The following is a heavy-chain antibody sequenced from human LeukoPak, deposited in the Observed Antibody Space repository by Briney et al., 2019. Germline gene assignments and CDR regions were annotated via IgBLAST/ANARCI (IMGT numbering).Heavy chain of an antibody. CDR2: INHSGST. V-gene: IGHV4-34*01. CDR3: ARGVFDFWSGYYVTFDY. CDR1: GGSFSGYY. D-gene: IGHD3-3*01. J-gene: IGHJ4*02. Sequence: SETLSLTCAVYGGSFSGYYWSWIRQPPGKGLEWIGEINHSGSTNYNPSLKSRVTISVDTSKNQFSLKLSSVTAADTAVYYCARGVFDFWSGYYVTFDYWGQGTPVTVSS.